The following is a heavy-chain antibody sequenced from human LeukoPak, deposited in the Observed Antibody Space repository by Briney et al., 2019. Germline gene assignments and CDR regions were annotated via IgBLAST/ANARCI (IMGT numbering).Heavy chain of an antibody. V-gene: IGHV4-59*08. J-gene: IGHJ4*02. D-gene: IGHD3-22*01. CDR1: GGSISSYY. CDR3: ASQANYDSSGPDY. CDR2: IYYSGST. Sequence: SETLSLTCTVSGGSISSYYWSWIRQPPGKGLEWIGYIYYSGSTNYNPSLKSRVTISVDTSKNQFSLKLSSVTAADTAEYYCASQANYDSSGPDYWGQGTLVTVSS.